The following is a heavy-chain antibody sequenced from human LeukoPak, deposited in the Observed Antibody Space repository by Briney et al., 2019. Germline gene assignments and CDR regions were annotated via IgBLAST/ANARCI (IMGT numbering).Heavy chain of an antibody. D-gene: IGHD6-13*01. CDR1: GGSISSYY. CDR3: ARGRIAAAGNGPFDY. CDR2: IYTSGST. V-gene: IGHV4-4*07. J-gene: IGHJ4*02. Sequence: PSETLSLTCTVSGGSISSYYWSWIRQPAGKGLEWIVRIYTSGSTNYNPSLKSRVTISVDKAKNQFSLKLSSVTAADTAVYYCARGRIAAAGNGPFDYWGQGTLVTVSS.